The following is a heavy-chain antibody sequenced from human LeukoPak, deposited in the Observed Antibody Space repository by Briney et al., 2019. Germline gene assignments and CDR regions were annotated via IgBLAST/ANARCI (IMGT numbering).Heavy chain of an antibody. D-gene: IGHD6-19*01. V-gene: IGHV4-59*01. J-gene: IGHJ5*02. CDR3: AREYVAVAGNWFDP. CDR1: GGTISSYY. CDR2: IYYSGST. Sequence: SETLSLTCTVSGGTISSYYWSWIRQPPGKGLEWIGYIYYSGSTNYHPSLKSRVTISVDTSKNQFSLKLSSVTAVDTAVYYCAREYVAVAGNWFDPWGQGTLVTVSS.